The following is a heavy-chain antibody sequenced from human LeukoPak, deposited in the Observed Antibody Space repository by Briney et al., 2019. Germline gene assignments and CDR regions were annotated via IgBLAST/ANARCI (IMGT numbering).Heavy chain of an antibody. V-gene: IGHV4-34*01. CDR3: ARGRFHDYVWGSYRKYYFDY. J-gene: IGHJ4*02. D-gene: IGHD3-16*02. CDR1: GGSFSGYY. Sequence: SETLSLTCAVYGGSFSGYYWNWIRQPPGKGLEWIGEINHSGSTNYNPSLKSRVTISVDTSKNQFSLKLSSVTAADTAVYYCARGRFHDYVWGSYRKYYFDYWGQGTLVTVSS. CDR2: INHSGST.